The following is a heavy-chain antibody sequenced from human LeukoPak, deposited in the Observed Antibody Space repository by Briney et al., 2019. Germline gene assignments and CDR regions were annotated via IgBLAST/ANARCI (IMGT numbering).Heavy chain of an antibody. CDR3: ARVYYDSSGYSDY. J-gene: IGHJ4*02. CDR1: GYTFTGYY. D-gene: IGHD3-22*01. Sequence: ASVKVSCKASGYTFTGYYMHWVRQAPGQGLEWMGWINPNSGGTNYAQKFQGRVIMTRDTSISTAYMELSRLRSDDTAVYYCARVYYDSSGYSDYWGQGTLVTVSS. CDR2: INPNSGGT. V-gene: IGHV1-2*02.